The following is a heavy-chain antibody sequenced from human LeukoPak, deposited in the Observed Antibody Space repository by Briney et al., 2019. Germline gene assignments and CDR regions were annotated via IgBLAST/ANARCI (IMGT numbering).Heavy chain of an antibody. CDR2: IRYDGTNK. CDR1: ALTFSSYA. Sequence: GGSLRLSCAASALTFSSYAMSWVRQAPGKGLEWVAFIRYDGTNKWYADSVKGRFTISRDNSKNMLYLQMNSLRAEDTAVYHCAKDRDYGDFPSAYYYYLDVWGKGTTVTVSS. CDR3: AKDRDYGDFPSAYYYYLDV. D-gene: IGHD4-17*01. V-gene: IGHV3-30*02. J-gene: IGHJ6*03.